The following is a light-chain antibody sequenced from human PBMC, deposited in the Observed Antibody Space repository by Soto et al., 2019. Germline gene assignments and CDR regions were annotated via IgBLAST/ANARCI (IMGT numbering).Light chain of an antibody. J-gene: IGLJ3*02. CDR3: ATWEGSLNGWV. V-gene: IGLV1-44*01. CDR2: SNN. Sequence: QSVLTQPPSASGTLGQRVTISCSGSSSNIGSNTVNWYQQLPGTAPKLLIYSNNQRPSGVPDRFSGSKSGTSASLAISGLQSEDEADYYCATWEGSLNGWVFGGGTKLTVL. CDR1: SSNIGSNT.